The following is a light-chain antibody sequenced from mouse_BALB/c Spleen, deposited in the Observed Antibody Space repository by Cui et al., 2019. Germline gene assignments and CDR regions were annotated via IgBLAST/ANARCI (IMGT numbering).Light chain of an antibody. Sequence: DLQMTPTTSSLSASLGDSVTISCSTSQGSSNYLNWYQQKPEASVKLLIYYTSSLHSGVPARFSGSGSGTDYSLTISNVEAEDVATYYCQQYSDFPYTFGAGTKLEIK. J-gene: IGKJ4*01. CDR2: YTS. CDR3: QQYSDFPYT. V-gene: IGKV10-94*01. CDR1: QGSSNY.